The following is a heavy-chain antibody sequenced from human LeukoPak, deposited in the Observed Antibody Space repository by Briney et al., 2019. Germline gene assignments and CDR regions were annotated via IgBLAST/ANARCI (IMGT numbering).Heavy chain of an antibody. V-gene: IGHV3-21*01. D-gene: IGHD1-26*01. CDR1: GFTFSSYS. CDR2: ISSSSSYI. J-gene: IGHJ4*02. Sequence: GGSLRLSCAASGFTFSSYSMNWVRQAPGKGLEWVSSISSSSSYIYYADSVKGRFTISRDNAKNSLYLQMNSLRAEDTAVYYCARGRWELSHWGSDHWGQGTLVTVSS. CDR3: ARGRWELSHWGSDH.